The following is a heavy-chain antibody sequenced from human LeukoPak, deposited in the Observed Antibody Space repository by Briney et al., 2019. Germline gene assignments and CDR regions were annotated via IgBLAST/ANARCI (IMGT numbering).Heavy chain of an antibody. J-gene: IGHJ4*02. Sequence: PSQTLSLTCTVSGGSISSGDYYWSWIRHPPGKGLEWIGYIYHTGITYYNPSLKSRVTISGDTSKNQFSLKLSSVTAADTAVYYCSTRDYWGQGTLVTVSS. V-gene: IGHV4-30-4*01. CDR2: IYHTGIT. CDR1: GGSISSGDYY. CDR3: STRDY. D-gene: IGHD2-2*01.